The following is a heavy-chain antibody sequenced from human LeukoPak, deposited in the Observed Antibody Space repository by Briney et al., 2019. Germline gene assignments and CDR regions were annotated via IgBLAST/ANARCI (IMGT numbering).Heavy chain of an antibody. CDR2: IYSDGSST. J-gene: IGHJ4*02. D-gene: IGHD2-2*01. CDR3: ARGGQLEYCSSTSCYPFGY. Sequence: GGSLRLSCAASGFTFSSYAMSWVRQAPGEGLVWVSRIYSDGSSTTYADSVKGRFTISRDNAKNTLYLQMNSLRAEDTAVYYCARGGQLEYCSSTSCYPFGYWGQGTPVTVSS. CDR1: GFTFSSYA. V-gene: IGHV3-74*01.